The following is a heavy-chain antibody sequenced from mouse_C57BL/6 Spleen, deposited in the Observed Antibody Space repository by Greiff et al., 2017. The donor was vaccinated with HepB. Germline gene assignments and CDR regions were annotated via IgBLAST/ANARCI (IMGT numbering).Heavy chain of an antibody. CDR1: GYSITSGYY. J-gene: IGHJ2*01. V-gene: IGHV3-6*01. Sequence: EVHLVESGPGLVKPSQSLSLPCSVTGYSITSGYYWNRIRQFPGNKLEWMGYISYDGSNNYNPSLKNQISITRDTSKNQFFLKLNSVTTEDTATDYCARAYDYDDYFDYWGQGTTLTVSS. CDR3: ARAYDYDDYFDY. CDR2: ISYDGSN. D-gene: IGHD2-4*01.